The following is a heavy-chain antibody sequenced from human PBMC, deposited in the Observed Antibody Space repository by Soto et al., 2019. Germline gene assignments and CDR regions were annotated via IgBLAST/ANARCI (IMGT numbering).Heavy chain of an antibody. CDR2: IYYSGST. J-gene: IGHJ4*02. CDR1: GGSVSSGSYY. V-gene: IGHV4-61*01. Sequence: QVQLQESGPGLVKPSETLSLTCTVSGGSVSSGSYYWSWIRQPPGKGLEWIGYIYYSGSTNYNPSLQTRLTISRDTSKHPFSLKLSSVTAADTAVYYCAKGYCSGGSCYGFDYWGQGTLVTVSS. CDR3: AKGYCSGGSCYGFDY. D-gene: IGHD2-15*01.